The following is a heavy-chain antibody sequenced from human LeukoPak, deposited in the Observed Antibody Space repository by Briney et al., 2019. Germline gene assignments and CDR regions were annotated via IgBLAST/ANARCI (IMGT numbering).Heavy chain of an antibody. D-gene: IGHD6-6*01. V-gene: IGHV1-46*01. J-gene: IGHJ2*01. Sequence: ASVKVSCKASGYTFTSCYMHWVRQGPGQGLEWMGIINPSGGSTSYAQKFQGRVTMTRDTSTNTVYMELSSLRSEDTAVFYCVRGASSIAALNPFWYFDLWGRGTLVTVSS. CDR3: VRGASSIAALNPFWYFDL. CDR1: GYTFTSCY. CDR2: INPSGGST.